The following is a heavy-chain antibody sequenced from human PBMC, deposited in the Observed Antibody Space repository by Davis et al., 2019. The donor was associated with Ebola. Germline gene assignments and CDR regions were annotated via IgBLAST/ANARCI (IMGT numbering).Heavy chain of an antibody. D-gene: IGHD3-3*01. Sequence: GRSLRLSCTDSVITFSSYAMTWVRQAPGKGLEWVSAISGSGGSTYYADSVKGRFTISRDNSKKTLYLQMNSLRAEDTAVYYCAKSGLSFGVVKYHYGMDVWGKGTTVTVSS. V-gene: IGHV3-23*01. CDR1: VITFSSYA. CDR2: ISGSGGST. J-gene: IGHJ6*04. CDR3: AKSGLSFGVVKYHYGMDV.